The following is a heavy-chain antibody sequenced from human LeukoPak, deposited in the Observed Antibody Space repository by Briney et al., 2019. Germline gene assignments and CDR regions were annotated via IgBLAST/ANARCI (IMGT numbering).Heavy chain of an antibody. D-gene: IGHD5-24*01. CDR3: ARAVRDGYNSAFDI. V-gene: IGHV1-46*01. CDR2: INPSGGST. CDR1: GYTLTNYY. J-gene: IGHJ3*02. Sequence: ASVKVSCKASGYTLTNYYMHWVRQAPGQGFEWMGIINPSGGSTSYAQKFQGRVTMTRDTSTSAVYMELSSLRSEDTAVYYCARAVRDGYNSAFDIWGQGTMVTVSS.